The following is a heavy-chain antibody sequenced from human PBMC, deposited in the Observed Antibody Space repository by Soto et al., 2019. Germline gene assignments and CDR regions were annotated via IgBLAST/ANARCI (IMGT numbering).Heavy chain of an antibody. D-gene: IGHD5-18*01. J-gene: IGHJ4*02. CDR2: ISYSGST. CDR1: GGSISSYY. Sequence: QVQLQESGPGLVKPSETLSLTCTVSGGSISSYYWSWIRQSPGKGLEWIGYISYSGSTKYNPSLRGLVTIPVDTSKNQFSLKLSSVTAADTAVYYCARGRGDTAMAWYYWGQGTLVTVSS. CDR3: ARGRGDTAMAWYY. V-gene: IGHV4-59*01.